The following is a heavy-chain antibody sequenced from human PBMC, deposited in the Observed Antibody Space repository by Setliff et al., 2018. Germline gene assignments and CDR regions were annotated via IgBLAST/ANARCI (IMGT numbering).Heavy chain of an antibody. D-gene: IGHD3-22*01. Sequence: PGGSLRLSCAASGFTFSSYAMSWVRQAPGKGLEWVSAISGNDAYTIHYADSMKGRLTISRDNSKNSVFLQMNSLRVEDTAVYYCARVHYETSTYSPTLFDHWGQGALVTVSS. CDR2: ISGNDAYTI. CDR3: ARVHYETSTYSPTLFDH. J-gene: IGHJ4*02. V-gene: IGHV3-23*01. CDR1: GFTFSSYA.